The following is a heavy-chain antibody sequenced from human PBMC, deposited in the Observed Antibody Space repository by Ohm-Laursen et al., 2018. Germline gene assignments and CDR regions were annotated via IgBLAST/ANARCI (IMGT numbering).Heavy chain of an antibody. CDR1: GFTFDDYA. CDR2: INWNSGSI. Sequence: SLRLSCTASGFTFDDYAMHWVRQAPGKGLEWVSGINWNSGSIGYAYSVKGRFTISRDNAKNSLYLQMNSLRAEDTALYYCAKGSRPYYDSSGYYYEFDYWGQGTLVTVSS. J-gene: IGHJ4*02. CDR3: AKGSRPYYDSSGYYYEFDY. V-gene: IGHV3-9*01. D-gene: IGHD3-22*01.